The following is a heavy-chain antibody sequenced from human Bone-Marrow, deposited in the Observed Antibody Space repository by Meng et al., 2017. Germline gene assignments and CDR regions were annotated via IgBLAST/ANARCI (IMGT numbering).Heavy chain of an antibody. Sequence: SETLSLTCTVSGGSISSSSYYWGWIRQPPGKGLEWIGSIYYSGSTYYNPSLKSRVTISVDTSKNQFSLKLSSVTAADTAVYYCARDLGLYGSGNGMDVWGQGTTVTVSS. D-gene: IGHD3-10*01. CDR1: GGSISSSSYY. J-gene: IGHJ6*02. CDR2: IYYSGST. V-gene: IGHV4-39*07. CDR3: ARDLGLYGSGNGMDV.